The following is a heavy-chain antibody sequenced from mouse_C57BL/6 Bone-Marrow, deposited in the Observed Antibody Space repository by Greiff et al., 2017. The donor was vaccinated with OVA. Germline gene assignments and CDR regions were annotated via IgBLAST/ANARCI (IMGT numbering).Heavy chain of an antibody. CDR1: GFTFSDYG. CDR3: ARAYYYGSSYSWYFDV. Sequence: VQLQQSGGGLVKPGGSLKLSCAASGFTFSDYGMHWVRQAPEKGLEWVAYISSGSSTIYYADTVKGRFTISRDNAKTTLFMQMTSLRSEDTAKYYGARAYYYGSSYSWYFDVWGTGTTVTVSS. J-gene: IGHJ1*03. V-gene: IGHV5-17*01. D-gene: IGHD1-1*01. CDR2: ISSGSSTI.